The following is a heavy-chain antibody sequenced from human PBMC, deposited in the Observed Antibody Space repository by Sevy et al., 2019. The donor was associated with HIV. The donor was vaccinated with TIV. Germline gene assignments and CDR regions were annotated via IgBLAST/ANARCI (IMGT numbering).Heavy chain of an antibody. CDR3: AKDINRGCDGVNCYSYYYYFYGLDV. D-gene: IGHD2-21*01. Sequence: GGSLRLSCAASGFPFNDHAMHWVRQVPGKGLEWVSGISWNSRNIGYADSVKGRFTISRDNARHFGHLERNSLRPEDTAFYYCAKDINRGCDGVNCYSYYYYFYGLDVWGQGTTVTVSS. CDR1: GFPFNDHA. J-gene: IGHJ6*02. CDR2: ISWNSRNI. V-gene: IGHV3-9*01.